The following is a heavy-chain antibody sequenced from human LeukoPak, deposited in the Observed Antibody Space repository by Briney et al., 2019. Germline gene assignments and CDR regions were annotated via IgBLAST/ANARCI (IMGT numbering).Heavy chain of an antibody. J-gene: IGHJ4*02. CDR1: GYTLTDSY. CDR2: INPNSGDT. D-gene: IGHD1/OR15-1a*01. V-gene: IGHV1-2*02. CDR3: AREEQYRNYFDH. Sequence: ASVKVSCKASGYTLTDSYMHWVRQAPGQGLEWLAWINPNSGDTNYAQKFQGRVTVTSDTSISTAYMELSGLTSDDTAVYFCAREEQYRNYFDHWGQGTLVTVYS.